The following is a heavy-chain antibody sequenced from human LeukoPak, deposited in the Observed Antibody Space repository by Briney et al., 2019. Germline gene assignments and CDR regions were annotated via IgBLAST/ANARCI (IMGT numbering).Heavy chain of an antibody. CDR1: GYTFTSYD. D-gene: IGHD6-13*01. Sequence: GASVKVSCKASGYTFTSYDINWVRQATGQGLEWMGWMNPNSGNTGYAQKFQGRVTMTTDTSTSTAYMELRSLRSDDTAVYYCARDLAGAAAGTIPLFDYWGQGTLVTVSS. CDR3: ARDLAGAAAGTIPLFDY. V-gene: IGHV1-8*01. J-gene: IGHJ4*02. CDR2: MNPNSGNT.